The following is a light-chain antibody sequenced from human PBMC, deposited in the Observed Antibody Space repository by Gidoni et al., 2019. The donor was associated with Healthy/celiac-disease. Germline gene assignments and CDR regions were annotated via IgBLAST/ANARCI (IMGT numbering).Light chain of an antibody. CDR1: SSDVCGYNY. V-gene: IGLV2-14*01. Sequence: QAARTQPASVSGSPGQAITISCTGTSSDVCGYNYVSWYQQHPGKAPKLMIYDVSNRPSGVSTRFSGSKSGNTASLTISGLQAEDEADYYCRSYTSSSTVVFGGGTKLTVL. CDR2: DVS. J-gene: IGLJ2*01. CDR3: RSYTSSSTVV.